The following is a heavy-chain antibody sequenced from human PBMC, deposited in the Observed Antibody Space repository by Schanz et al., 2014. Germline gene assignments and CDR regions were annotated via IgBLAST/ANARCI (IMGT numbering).Heavy chain of an antibody. CDR1: GFTFSTYW. V-gene: IGHV3-74*02. Sequence: EVQLLESGGGLAQPGGSLRLSCAASGFTFSTYWMHWVRQAPGKGLVWVSHINSDGTTTTYADSVKGRFTISRDNAENTLYLQMNSLRAEDTAVYYCARGYGDSPTDFWGQGTLVTVSS. J-gene: IGHJ4*02. CDR3: ARGYGDSPTDF. CDR2: INSDGTTT. D-gene: IGHD4-17*01.